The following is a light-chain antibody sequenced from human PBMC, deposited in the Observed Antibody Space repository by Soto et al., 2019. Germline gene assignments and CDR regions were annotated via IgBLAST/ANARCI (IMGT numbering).Light chain of an antibody. J-gene: IGKJ5*01. CDR1: QSINSY. V-gene: IGKV1-39*01. Sequence: DVQMTQSPSSLSASIGDGVTITCRASQSINSYLNWYQQKPGKAPKRLISAASNLQSGVPSRFSGSGSGTDFPLTISSLQPEDFATYYCQQSFSTLLITFGQGTRLEIK. CDR3: QQSFSTLLIT. CDR2: AAS.